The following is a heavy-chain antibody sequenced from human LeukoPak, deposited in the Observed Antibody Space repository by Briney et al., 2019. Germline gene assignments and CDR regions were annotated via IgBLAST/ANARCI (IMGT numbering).Heavy chain of an antibody. CDR3: AKDRPKVGATTTDWFDP. J-gene: IGHJ5*02. Sequence: GSLRLSCAASGIIFSNYWMHWVRQAPGKGLVWVSRINRDGSSTSYADSVKGRFTISRDNAKNSLYLQMNSLRAEDTAVYYCAKDRPKVGATTTDWFDPWGQGTLVTVSS. V-gene: IGHV3-74*01. CDR1: GIIFSNYW. CDR2: INRDGSST. D-gene: IGHD1-26*01.